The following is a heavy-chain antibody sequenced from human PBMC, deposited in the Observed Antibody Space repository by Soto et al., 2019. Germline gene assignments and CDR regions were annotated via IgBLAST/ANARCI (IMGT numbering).Heavy chain of an antibody. CDR2: IYWDDEE. CDR1: GFSLRSLGMA. V-gene: IGHV2-5*02. CDR3: ARRYDSSFDF. J-gene: IGHJ4*02. Sequence: QITLKESGPTLLQPTQTLTLTCTFSGFSLRSLGMAVGWIRQPPGRALEWVALIYWDDEERYSPSLQRRLTITKDTSNNHVVPTLTTMDPVDTATYFCARRYDSSFDFWGQGIPATVSS. D-gene: IGHD6-6*01.